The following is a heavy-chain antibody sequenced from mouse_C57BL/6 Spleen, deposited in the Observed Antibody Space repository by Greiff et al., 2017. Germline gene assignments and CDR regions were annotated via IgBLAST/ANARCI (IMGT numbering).Heavy chain of an antibody. Sequence: EVQLQQSGPELVKPGASVKISYKASGYTFTDYYMNWVKQSHGKSLEWIGDINPNNGGTSYNQKFKGKATLTVDKSSSTAYMELRSLTSEDSAVYYWARKGYSNYDLFWYFDVWGTGTTVTVSS. J-gene: IGHJ1*03. CDR1: GYTFTDYY. V-gene: IGHV1-26*01. CDR2: INPNNGGT. CDR3: ARKGYSNYDLFWYFDV. D-gene: IGHD2-5*01.